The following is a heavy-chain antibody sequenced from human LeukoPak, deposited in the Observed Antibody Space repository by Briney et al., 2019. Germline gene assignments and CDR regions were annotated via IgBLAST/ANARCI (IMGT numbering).Heavy chain of an antibody. CDR3: AKSVVVITFRFDD. V-gene: IGHV3-23*01. CDR2: INGGGGNT. J-gene: IGHJ4*02. Sequence: GGSLRLSCAASGSIFNSYVMSWVRQAPGKGLERVSAINGGGGNTYYADSVKGRFTISRDNSKNMVYLQMNSLRADDTAVYYCAKSVVVITFRFDDWGQGALVTVSS. CDR1: GSIFNSYV. D-gene: IGHD2-15*01.